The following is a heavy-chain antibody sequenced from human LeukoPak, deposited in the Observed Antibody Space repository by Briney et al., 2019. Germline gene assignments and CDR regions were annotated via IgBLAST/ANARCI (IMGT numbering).Heavy chain of an antibody. CDR3: ARAPYGGGNYNAMDV. V-gene: IGHV3-33*01. J-gene: IGHJ6*02. D-gene: IGHD3-16*01. CDR1: GFTFSSYG. Sequence: GGSLRLSCAASGFTFSSYGMHWVRQAPGKGLEWVAVIWYDGSNKYYADSVKGRFTISRDNSKNTLYVQMNSLRAEDTAVYYCARAPYGGGNYNAMDVWGQGTTVTVSS. CDR2: IWYDGSNK.